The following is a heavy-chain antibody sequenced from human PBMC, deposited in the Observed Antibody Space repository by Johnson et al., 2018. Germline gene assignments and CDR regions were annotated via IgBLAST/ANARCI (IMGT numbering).Heavy chain of an antibody. CDR2: ISWNSGSI. D-gene: IGHD1-7*01. CDR3: AKVTGTTQF. V-gene: IGHV3-9*01. J-gene: IGHJ3*01. CDR1: GFTFDDYA. Sequence: QLVESGGGLVEPGRSLRLSCAASGFTFDDYAMHWVRQAPGTGLEWVSGISWNSGSIGYADSVKGRFTISRDNAKNSLDLQMNSLRAEDTALYYCAKVTGTTQFWGQGTMVTVSS.